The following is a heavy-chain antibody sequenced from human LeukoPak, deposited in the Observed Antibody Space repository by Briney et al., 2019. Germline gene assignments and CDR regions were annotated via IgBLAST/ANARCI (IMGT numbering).Heavy chain of an antibody. J-gene: IGHJ4*02. CDR1: GFTFSSYW. D-gene: IGHD6-19*01. CDR2: IKEDRSEK. CDR3: AKERARSSGHIEY. V-gene: IGHV3-7*01. Sequence: GGSLRLSYAGSGFTFSSYWMSWVGQAPGKRVKWVANIKEDRSEKYYVYSVKGRFTISRDNAKNSLSLQLNSLRGDDTAMYYCAKERARSSGHIEYWGQGTLVTVSS.